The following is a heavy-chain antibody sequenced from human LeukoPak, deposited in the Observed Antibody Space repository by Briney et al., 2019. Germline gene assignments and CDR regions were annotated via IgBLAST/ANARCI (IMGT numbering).Heavy chain of an antibody. V-gene: IGHV1-69*05. CDR1: GGTFSSYA. CDR2: IIPIFGTA. D-gene: IGHD3-10*01. CDR3: AREVRGDIDY. J-gene: IGHJ4*02. Sequence: ASVKVSCKASGGTFSSYAISWVRQAPGQGLEWMGGIIPIFGTANYAQKFQGRVTITTDESTSTAYTELSSLRSEDTAVYYCAREVRGDIDYWGQGTLVTVSS.